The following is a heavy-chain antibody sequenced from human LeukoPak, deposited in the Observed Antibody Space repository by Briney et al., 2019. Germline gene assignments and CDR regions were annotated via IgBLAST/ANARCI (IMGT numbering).Heavy chain of an antibody. Sequence: TMSLTRTVYGGSLSRGDSYWSWIRQPPGKGRECIGYIYNRASTYYNPALKRRVTISVDTSKNQCSLKLSSVTAADTAVYYCARESMVGYYFDYWGQGTLVTVSS. CDR1: GGSLSRGDSY. CDR2: IYNRAST. V-gene: IGHV4-30-4*08. CDR3: ARESMVGYYFDY. J-gene: IGHJ4*02. D-gene: IGHD3-10*02.